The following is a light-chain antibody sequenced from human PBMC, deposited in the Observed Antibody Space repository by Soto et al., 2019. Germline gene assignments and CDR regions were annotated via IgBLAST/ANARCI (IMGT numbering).Light chain of an antibody. V-gene: IGKV2D-29*01. J-gene: IGKJ4*01. Sequence: DIVMTQTPLSLSVTPGQPASISCKSSQSLLYSNGKTYLYWYLQKPGQPPQLLIYEVSNRFSGVPDRVRGRGAGTDFNMKIRRGEAEDVGVYYRMPTIQPPLTFGGGTKVEIK. CDR1: QSLLYSNGKTY. CDR3: MPTIQPPLT. CDR2: EVS.